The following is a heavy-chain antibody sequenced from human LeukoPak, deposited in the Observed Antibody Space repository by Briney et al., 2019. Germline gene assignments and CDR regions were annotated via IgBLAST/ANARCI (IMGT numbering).Heavy chain of an antibody. CDR3: TTAGTVSRSDY. D-gene: IGHD4-11*01. Sequence: GGSLRLSCAASGFTFSSYWMSWVRQAPGKGLEWVGRIKSKTDGGTTDYAAPVKGRFTISRDDSKNTLYLQMNSLKTEDTAVYYCTTAGTVSRSDYWGQGTLVTVSS. CDR2: IKSKTDGGTT. J-gene: IGHJ4*02. CDR1: GFTFSSYW. V-gene: IGHV3-15*01.